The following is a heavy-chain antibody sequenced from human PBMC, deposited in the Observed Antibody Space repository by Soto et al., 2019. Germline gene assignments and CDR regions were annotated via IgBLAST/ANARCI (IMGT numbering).Heavy chain of an antibody. J-gene: IGHJ6*02. D-gene: IGHD3-10*01. CDR2: INHSGST. CDR3: ARVSGIYYYGMDV. CDR1: GGPFSGYY. Sequence: SETLSLTCAVYGGPFSGYYWSWIRQPPGKGLEWIGEINHSGSTNYNPSLKSRVTISVDTSKNQFSLKLSSVTAADTAVYYCARVSGIYYYGMDVWGQWTTVT. V-gene: IGHV4-34*01.